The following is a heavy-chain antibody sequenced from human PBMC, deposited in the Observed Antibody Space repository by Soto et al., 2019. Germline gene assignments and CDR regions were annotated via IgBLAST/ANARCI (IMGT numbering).Heavy chain of an antibody. D-gene: IGHD1-20*01. CDR2: ISYDGSKK. J-gene: IGHJ4*02. Sequence: GGSLRLSCAASGFTFSSYGMHWVRQAPGKGLEWVAVISYDGSKKYYADSVKGRFTISRDNSKNTLYLQMNSLRAEDTAVYYCAKNSKYNWNDGPDYWGQGTLVTVSS. CDR3: AKNSKYNWNDGPDY. CDR1: GFTFSSYG. V-gene: IGHV3-30*18.